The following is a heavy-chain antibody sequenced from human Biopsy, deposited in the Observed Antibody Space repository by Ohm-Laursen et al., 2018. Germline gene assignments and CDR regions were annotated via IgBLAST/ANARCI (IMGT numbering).Heavy chain of an antibody. CDR1: GYTFTSHD. D-gene: IGHD1-26*01. CDR2: MSPNTGNT. CDR3: ARWETTLGRSLDS. V-gene: IGHV1-8*01. Sequence: SVKVSRKASGYTFTSHDINWVRQATGQGLEWMGWMSPNTGNTVYAQRFQDRVTMTSDTSTGTAYMELTSLTSDDTAVYFCARWETTLGRSLDSWGQGTLVAASS. J-gene: IGHJ4*02.